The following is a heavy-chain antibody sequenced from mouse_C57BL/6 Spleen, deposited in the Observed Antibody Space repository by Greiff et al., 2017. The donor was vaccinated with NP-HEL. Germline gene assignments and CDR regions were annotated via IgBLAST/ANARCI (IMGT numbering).Heavy chain of an antibody. CDR2: IDPSDSET. CDR1: GYTFTSYW. CDR3: ARPQTAQATSAWFAY. V-gene: IGHV1-52*01. J-gene: IGHJ3*01. D-gene: IGHD3-2*02. Sequence: VQLQQPGAELVRPGSSVKLSCKASGYTFTSYWMHWVKQRPIQGLEWIGNIDPSDSETHYNQKFKDKATLTVDKSSSTAYMQLSSLTSEDSAVYYGARPQTAQATSAWFAYWGQGTLVTVSA.